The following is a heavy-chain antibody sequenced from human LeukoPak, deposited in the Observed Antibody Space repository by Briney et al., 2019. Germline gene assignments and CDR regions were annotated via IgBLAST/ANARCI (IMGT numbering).Heavy chain of an antibody. V-gene: IGHV3-21*01. CDR1: GFTFSTYS. Sequence: GGSLRLSCAASGFTFSTYSMNWVRQAPGKGLEWVSSISSSSDYIYYADSVKGRFTISRDNAKKSLSLQMNSLRAEDTAVYYCARANYDILTGAHYFDYWGQGTLVTVSS. CDR2: ISSSSDYI. J-gene: IGHJ4*02. D-gene: IGHD3-9*01. CDR3: ARANYDILTGAHYFDY.